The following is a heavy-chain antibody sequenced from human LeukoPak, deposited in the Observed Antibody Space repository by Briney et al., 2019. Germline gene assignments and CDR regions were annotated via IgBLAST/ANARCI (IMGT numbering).Heavy chain of an antibody. J-gene: IGHJ5*02. Sequence: SQTLSLTCAISGDSVSSNSVTWNWIRQSPSRGLEWLGRTYYRSTWYNDYAVSVRGRITVNPDTSKNQFFLHLNSVTPEDTAVYYCARRLTQYDCFDPWGQGILVTVSS. CDR2: TYYRSTWYN. CDR3: ARRLTQYDCFDP. D-gene: IGHD2-2*01. CDR1: GDSVSSNSVT. V-gene: IGHV6-1*01.